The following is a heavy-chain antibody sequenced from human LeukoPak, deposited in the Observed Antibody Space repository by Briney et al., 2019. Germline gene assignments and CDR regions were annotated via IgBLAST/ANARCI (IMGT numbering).Heavy chain of an antibody. J-gene: IGHJ5*02. CDR2: VRNDGTNT. CDR3: SNFKSVAGTYYFVP. CDR1: GFTFSNYW. V-gene: IGHV3-74*01. D-gene: IGHD3-10*02. Sequence: GGSLRLSCMAPGFTFSNYWTRWVRQAPGKGLVWVSRVRNDGTNTNYADSVNRRFTISRDNSKNTLYLQMNNLRAEYTAVYYCSNFKSVAGTYYFVPWGQGTLVTVSS.